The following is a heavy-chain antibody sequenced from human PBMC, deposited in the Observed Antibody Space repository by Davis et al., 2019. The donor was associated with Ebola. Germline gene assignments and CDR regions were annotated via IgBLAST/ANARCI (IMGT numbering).Heavy chain of an antibody. Sequence: GSLRLSCAASGFTVSSNHMNWIRQPPGKGLEWIGAIKHSGSTNYNPSLKSRVTISVDTSKNQFSLKLSSVTAADTAVYYCARGGWYRGLGDAFDIWGQGTMVTVSS. J-gene: IGHJ3*02. CDR2: IKHSGST. V-gene: IGHV4-34*01. CDR1: GFTVSSNH. D-gene: IGHD6-19*01. CDR3: ARGGWYRGLGDAFDI.